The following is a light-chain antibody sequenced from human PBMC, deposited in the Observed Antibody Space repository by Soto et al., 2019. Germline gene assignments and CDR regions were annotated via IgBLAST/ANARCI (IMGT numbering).Light chain of an antibody. J-gene: IGKJ4*01. Sequence: EIVMTQSPATLSVSPGERATLSCRASHSVRSSLAWYQQKPGQAPRLLIHGASTRATGIPGRFSGSGSGTEFTLIISSLQSEDFAVYYCQQYGSSPLTFGGGIKVEIK. CDR3: QQYGSSPLT. CDR2: GAS. V-gene: IGKV3D-15*02. CDR1: HSVRSS.